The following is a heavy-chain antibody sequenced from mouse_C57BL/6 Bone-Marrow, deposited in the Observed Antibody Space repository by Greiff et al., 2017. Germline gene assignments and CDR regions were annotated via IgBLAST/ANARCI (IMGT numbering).Heavy chain of an antibody. Sequence: EVQLQESGPGLVKPSQSLSLTCSVTGYSITSGYYWNWIRQFPGNKLEWMGYISYDGSNNYNPSLKNRISITRDTSKNQFFLKLNSVTTEDTATYYCARDGYYVRAMDDWGQGTSVTVSS. V-gene: IGHV3-6*01. J-gene: IGHJ4*01. CDR2: ISYDGSN. D-gene: IGHD2-3*01. CDR1: GYSITSGYY. CDR3: ARDGYYVRAMDD.